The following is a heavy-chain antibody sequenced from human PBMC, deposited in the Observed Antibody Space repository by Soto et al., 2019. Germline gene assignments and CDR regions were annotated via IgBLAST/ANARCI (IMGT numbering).Heavy chain of an antibody. J-gene: IGHJ4*02. CDR2: TGGGIGP. CDR1: GFPFSNYA. V-gene: IGHV3-23*01. D-gene: IGHD2-2*01. CDR3: AKMPYGVNSTSPYC. Sequence: EVQLLESGGGLVQPGESLKLACAASGFPFSNYAMSRVRQAPGQGLEWVSTTGGGIGPYYADSVKGRFTISSDNSKNTLYLQMNSLRAEDTAIYYCAKMPYGVNSTSPYCWGPGTLVTVSS.